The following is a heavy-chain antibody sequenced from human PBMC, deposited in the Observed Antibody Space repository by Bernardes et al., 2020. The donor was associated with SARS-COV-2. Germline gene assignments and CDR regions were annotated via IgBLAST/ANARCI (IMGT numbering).Heavy chain of an antibody. CDR1: GFTFSSYW. V-gene: IGHV3-74*01. Sequence: GSLRLPCAASGFTFSSYWMHWIRQVPGKGLVWVSRINGDGNSINYADSVKGRFTISRDNAKNTLYLQMTSLTADDTALYYCARGSGNYYFDYWGRGTLITVSS. CDR3: ARGSGNYYFDY. D-gene: IGHD6-19*01. J-gene: IGHJ4*02. CDR2: INGDGNSI.